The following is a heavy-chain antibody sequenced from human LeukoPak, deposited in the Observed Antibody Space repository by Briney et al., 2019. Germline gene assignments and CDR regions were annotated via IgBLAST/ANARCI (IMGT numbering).Heavy chain of an antibody. V-gene: IGHV3-23*01. Sequence: GGSLRLSCVASGFTFSIYAMGWVRQSPGKGLEWVSGITGSAGSTKYADSVKGRFTISRDNSKNTLYLQMNSLRAEDTAISWFPEGNWGQGTLVTVSS. CDR1: GFTFSIYA. D-gene: IGHD6-13*01. J-gene: IGHJ4*02. CDR2: ITGSAGST. CDR3: PEGN.